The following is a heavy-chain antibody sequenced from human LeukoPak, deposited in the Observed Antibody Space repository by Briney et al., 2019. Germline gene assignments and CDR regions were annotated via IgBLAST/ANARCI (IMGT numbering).Heavy chain of an antibody. V-gene: IGHV3-21*01. J-gene: IGHJ4*02. Sequence: GGSLRLSCAASGFTFSSYSMNWVRQAPGKGLEWVSSISSSSSYIYYADSVKGRFTISRDNAKNSLYLQMNSLRAEDTAVYYCARDPKSYYYDSSSYYRGWGQGTLVTVSS. CDR3: ARDPKSYYYDSSSYYRG. CDR2: ISSSSSYI. CDR1: GFTFSSYS. D-gene: IGHD3-22*01.